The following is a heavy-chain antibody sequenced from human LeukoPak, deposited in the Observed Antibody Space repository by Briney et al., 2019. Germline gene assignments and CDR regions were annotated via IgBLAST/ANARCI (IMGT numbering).Heavy chain of an antibody. V-gene: IGHV3-23*01. J-gene: IGHJ6*02. D-gene: IGHD6-13*01. CDR2: ISGSGGST. CDR3: AKDCRDGSGSSSCYYGMDV. Sequence: GGPLRLSCAASGFTFSSYAMSWVRQAPGKGLEWVSAISGSGGSTYYADSVKGRFTISRDNSKNTLYLQMNGLRAEDTAVYYCAKDCRDGSGSSSCYYGMDVWGQGTTVTVSS. CDR1: GFTFSSYA.